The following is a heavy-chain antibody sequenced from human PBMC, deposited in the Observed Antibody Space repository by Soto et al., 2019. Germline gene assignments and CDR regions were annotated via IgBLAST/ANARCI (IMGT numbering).Heavy chain of an antibody. Sequence: ASVKVSCKASGYTFTSYGISWVRQAPGQGLEWMGWINAYNGNTNYAQKLQGRVTMTTDTSTSTAYMELRSLRSDDTAVYYCARGYHYYGSGRYYYGMDVWGQGTTVTVSS. V-gene: IGHV1-18*01. CDR2: INAYNGNT. CDR1: GYTFTSYG. J-gene: IGHJ6*02. D-gene: IGHD3-10*01. CDR3: ARGYHYYGSGRYYYGMDV.